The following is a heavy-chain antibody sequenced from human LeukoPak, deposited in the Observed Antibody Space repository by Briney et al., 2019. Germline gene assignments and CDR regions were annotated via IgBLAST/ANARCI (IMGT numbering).Heavy chain of an antibody. CDR1: GFSFSDYD. CDR3: AREGVWRQQLVDYYYGMDV. D-gene: IGHD6-13*01. V-gene: IGHV3-13*01. CDR2: LGTNGDA. Sequence: GGSLRLSCVASGFSFSDYDMYWVRQAAGRGLEWVSALGTNGDAYYLGSVRGRFTISRDNAKNTLYLQMNSLRAEDTAVYYCAREGVWRQQLVDYYYGMDVWGQGTTVTVSS. J-gene: IGHJ6*02.